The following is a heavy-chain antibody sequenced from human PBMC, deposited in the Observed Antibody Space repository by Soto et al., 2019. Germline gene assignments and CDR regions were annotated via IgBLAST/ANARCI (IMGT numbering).Heavy chain of an antibody. D-gene: IGHD3-10*01. J-gene: IGHJ6*02. CDR2: ISGSGGGT. CDR1: GFTFNIYA. Sequence: PGGSLRLSCAASGFTFNIYAMSWVRQAPGKGLEWVSAISGSGGGTYYADSVEGRFTISRDNSNNTLYLQMNSLRAEDTAVYYCAKDRGVLMVRGVPYYYGMDVWGQGTTVTVSS. V-gene: IGHV3-23*01. CDR3: AKDRGVLMVRGVPYYYGMDV.